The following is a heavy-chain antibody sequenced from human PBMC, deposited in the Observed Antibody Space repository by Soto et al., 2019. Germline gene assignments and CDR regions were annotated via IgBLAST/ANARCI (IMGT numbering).Heavy chain of an antibody. D-gene: IGHD6-19*01. CDR2: ISGSGGST. CDR3: ANVNSGWYGGGGFDY. CDR1: GFTFSSYA. J-gene: IGHJ4*02. Sequence: EVQVLESGGGLVQPGGSMRLSCAASGFTFSSYAMSWVGQAPGKGLEWVSAISGSGGSTYYADSVKGRFTISRDNSKNTLYLQMNSLRAEDTAVYYCANVNSGWYGGGGFDYWGQGTLVTVSS. V-gene: IGHV3-23*01.